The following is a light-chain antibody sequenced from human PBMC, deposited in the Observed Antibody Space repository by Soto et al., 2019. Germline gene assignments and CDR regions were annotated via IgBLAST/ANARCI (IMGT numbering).Light chain of an antibody. V-gene: IGKV3-20*01. Sequence: IRMTQSPAALSVSQGERATLSCRASQSVSSTYLAWCQQKPGQAPRLLIYGASTRATGIPDRFSGTGSGTDFTLTISRLEPEDFAVYYCQHFGNSPIPFGQGTLLEI. CDR1: QSVSSTY. CDR2: GAS. CDR3: QHFGNSPIP. J-gene: IGKJ5*01.